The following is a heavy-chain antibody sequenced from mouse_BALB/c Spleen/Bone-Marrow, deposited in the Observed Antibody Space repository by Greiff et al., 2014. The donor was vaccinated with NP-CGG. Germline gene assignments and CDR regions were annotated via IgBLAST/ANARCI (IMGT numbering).Heavy chain of an antibody. CDR2: INPSTGYT. J-gene: IGHJ4*01. V-gene: IGHV1-7*01. D-gene: IGHD1-1*01. CDR3: ARGDYYGKGGAMDY. CDR1: GYTFTRYW. Sequence: VQLVESGAELAKPGASVKMSCKASGYTFTRYWIHWVKPGPGQGLEWIGYINPSTGYTEYNQKFKDKATLTADKSSSTAYMQLGSLTSEDSAVYYCARGDYYGKGGAMDYWGQGTSVTVSS.